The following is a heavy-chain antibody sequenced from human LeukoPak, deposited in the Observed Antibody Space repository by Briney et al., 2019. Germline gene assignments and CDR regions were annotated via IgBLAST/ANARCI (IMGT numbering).Heavy chain of an antibody. CDR1: GYTFTSYY. D-gene: IGHD6-13*01. CDR3: ARDRIAAAGIIGDAFDI. Sequence: ASVTVSCKASGYTFTSYYMHWVRQAPGQGLEWMGIINPSGGSTSYAQKFQGRVTMTRDTSTSTVYMELSSLRSEDTAVYYCARDRIAAAGIIGDAFDIWGQGTMVTVSS. CDR2: INPSGGST. V-gene: IGHV1-46*01. J-gene: IGHJ3*02.